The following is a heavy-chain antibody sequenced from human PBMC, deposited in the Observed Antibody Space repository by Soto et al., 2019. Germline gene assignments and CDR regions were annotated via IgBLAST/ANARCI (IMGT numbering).Heavy chain of an antibody. V-gene: IGHV2-5*02. CDR2: IYCDDDK. J-gene: IGHJ5*02. CDR1: GFSLTTSGVG. D-gene: IGHD2-15*01. Sequence: QITLRESGPTLVKPTQTLTLTCTFSGFSLTTSGVGVGWIRQPPGKALEWLALIYCDDDKRYSPSLTSRLTLTKDTSYNVLVLTMPNMEPVDTAKYFCAHRRAYCSGGRCRGYWLDPCGQGTLVTVSS. CDR3: AHRRAYCSGGRCRGYWLDP.